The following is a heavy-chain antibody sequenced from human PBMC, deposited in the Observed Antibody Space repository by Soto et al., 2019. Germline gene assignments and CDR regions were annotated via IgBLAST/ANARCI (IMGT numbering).Heavy chain of an antibody. CDR3: VKDLSYVCSSSFHS. V-gene: IGHV3-9*01. CDR1: GFKFDDYV. D-gene: IGHD6-6*01. CDR2: ISWNSAYI. J-gene: IGHJ4*02. Sequence: GGSLRLSCAVSGFKFDDYVMHWVRQAPGKGLEWVSGISWNSAYIGYADSVKGRFTISRDNAKNSLYLQMNSLRPEDTASYYCVKDLSYVCSSSFHSRGPGALVTVSS.